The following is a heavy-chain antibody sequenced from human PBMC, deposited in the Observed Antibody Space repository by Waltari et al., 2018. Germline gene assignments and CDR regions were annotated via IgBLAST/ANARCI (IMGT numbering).Heavy chain of an antibody. CDR3: TTGGDYSSSGEGWFDP. Sequence: QVQLVQSGAEVKKPGASVKVSCKASGYIFTSYDINWVRQATGQGLEWMGWVNPNSGNTGYEQKVQGRVTMTMNTSISTAYMELSTLRSEDTAVYYCTTGGDYSSSGEGWFDPWGQGTLVSVSS. CDR1: GYIFTSYD. V-gene: IGHV1-8*01. J-gene: IGHJ5*02. CDR2: VNPNSGNT. D-gene: IGHD6-6*01.